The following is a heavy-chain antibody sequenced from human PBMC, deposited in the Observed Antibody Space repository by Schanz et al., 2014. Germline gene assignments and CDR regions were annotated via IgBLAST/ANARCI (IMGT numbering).Heavy chain of an antibody. CDR2: FYNPGST. J-gene: IGHJ4*02. D-gene: IGHD6-19*01. CDR3: ARNKYTSGWYYFDY. Sequence: QVQLQESGPGLVKPSETLSLTCTVSGDSVNSNYWNWIRQSPGRGLEWIGHFYNPGSTNYNPSLKSGATISIDPPTNRVPLKLPSVTAADTAVYFCARNKYTSGWYYFDYWGQGTLVTVSS. CDR1: GDSVNSNY. V-gene: IGHV4-59*08.